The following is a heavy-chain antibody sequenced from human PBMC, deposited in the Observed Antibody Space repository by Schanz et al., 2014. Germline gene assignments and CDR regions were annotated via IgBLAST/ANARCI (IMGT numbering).Heavy chain of an antibody. CDR1: GFTSSNAW. Sequence: EVQLVESGGGLIQPGGSLRLSCAASGFTSSNAWMSWVRQAPGKGLEWVGRIKTKTDGGTTDYAAPVKGRFTISRDDSTNTLYLQMNTLRTDDTALYYCTTFNNRDALYIWGQGTMVSVSS. CDR2: IKTKTDGGTT. V-gene: IGHV3-15*01. CDR3: TTFNNRDALYI. J-gene: IGHJ3*02. D-gene: IGHD1-20*01.